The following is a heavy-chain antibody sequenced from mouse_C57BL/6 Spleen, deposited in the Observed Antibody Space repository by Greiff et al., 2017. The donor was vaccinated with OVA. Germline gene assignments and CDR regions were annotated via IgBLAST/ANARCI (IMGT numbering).Heavy chain of an antibody. Sequence: EVKVEESGGGLVQPGGSLKLSCAASGFTFSDYYMYWVRQTPEKRLEWVAYISNGGGSTYYPDTVKGRFTISRDNAKNTLYLQMSRLKSEDTAMYYCARRGYDYDSYFDVWGTGTTVTVSS. CDR2: ISNGGGST. D-gene: IGHD2-4*01. CDR3: ARRGYDYDSYFDV. J-gene: IGHJ1*03. V-gene: IGHV5-12*01. CDR1: GFTFSDYY.